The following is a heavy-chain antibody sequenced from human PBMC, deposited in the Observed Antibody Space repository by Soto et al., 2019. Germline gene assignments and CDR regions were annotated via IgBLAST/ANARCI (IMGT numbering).Heavy chain of an antibody. D-gene: IGHD6-19*01. V-gene: IGHV1-18*01. CDR1: GYIFTDYV. CDR2: ISVYNGNT. CDR3: ARLAVAGRGEYLQH. J-gene: IGHJ1*01. Sequence: QVQPVQSGAEVKKPGASVKVSCKDSGYIFTDYVITWVRQAPGQGLEWMGWISVYNGNTKYVQKFQGRVTMTTDTSTNTAYTELRSLRSDDTAVYYCARLAVAGRGEYLQHWGQGTLVTVSP.